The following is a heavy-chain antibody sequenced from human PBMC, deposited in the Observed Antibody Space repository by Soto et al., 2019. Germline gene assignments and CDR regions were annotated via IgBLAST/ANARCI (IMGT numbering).Heavy chain of an antibody. Sequence: SVKVSCKASGFTFTSSAMQWVRQARGQRLEWIGWIVVGSGNTNYAQKFQEGVTISRDNSKNTLYLQMNSLRAEDTAVYYCARDAEQLVPYYWFDPWGQGTLVTVSS. J-gene: IGHJ5*02. CDR2: IVVGSGNT. V-gene: IGHV1-58*02. D-gene: IGHD6-13*01. CDR3: ARDAEQLVPYYWFDP. CDR1: GFTFTSSA.